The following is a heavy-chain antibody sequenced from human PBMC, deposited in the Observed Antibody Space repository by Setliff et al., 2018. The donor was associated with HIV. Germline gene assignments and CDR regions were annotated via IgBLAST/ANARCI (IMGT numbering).Heavy chain of an antibody. J-gene: IGHJ6*02. CDR3: ARDFTYDNTGSLTGFGMDV. CDR2: FYTSGRT. Sequence: SETLSLTCTVSGGSVSSGNYYWSWVRQPAGKGLEWVGHFYTSGRTAYNPSLKSRVTISVDTSKNQFSLKLRSVTAADTAVYYCARDFTYDNTGSLTGFGMDVWGQGTTVTVSS. CDR1: GGSVSSGNYY. V-gene: IGHV4-61*09. D-gene: IGHD3-22*01.